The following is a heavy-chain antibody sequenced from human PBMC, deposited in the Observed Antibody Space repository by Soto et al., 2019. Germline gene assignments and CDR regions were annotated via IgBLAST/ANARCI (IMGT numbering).Heavy chain of an antibody. V-gene: IGHV1-69*13. CDR1: GGTFSSYA. J-gene: IGHJ6*02. CDR2: IIPIFGTA. D-gene: IGHD5-12*01. Sequence: AASVKVSCKASGGTFSSYAISWVRQAPGQGLEWMGGIIPIFGTANYAQKFQGRVTITADESTSTAYMELSSLRSEDTAVYYCARGTQSERGYSGIRYYYYYGMDVWGQGTTVTVSS. CDR3: ARGTQSERGYSGIRYYYYYGMDV.